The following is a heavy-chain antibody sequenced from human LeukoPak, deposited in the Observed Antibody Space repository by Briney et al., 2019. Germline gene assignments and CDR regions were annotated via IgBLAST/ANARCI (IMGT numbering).Heavy chain of an antibody. V-gene: IGHV3-23*01. CDR1: GFTFSNYA. CDR2: ISGSGDNT. Sequence: GGSLRLSCATSGFTFSNYAMSWVRQAPGKGLEWVSGISGSGDNTYYADSVEGRFTISRDNSKNTLYVQVNSLGTEDTAAYYCAKGSYYDSSGSFYFDYWGQGTLVSVSS. J-gene: IGHJ4*02. CDR3: AKGSYYDSSGSFYFDY. D-gene: IGHD3-22*01.